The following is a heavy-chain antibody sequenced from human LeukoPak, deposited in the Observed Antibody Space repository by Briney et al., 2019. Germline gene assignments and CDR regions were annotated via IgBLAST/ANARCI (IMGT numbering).Heavy chain of an antibody. V-gene: IGHV3-48*01. CDR1: GFTFSSYS. CDR2: ISSSSSTI. Sequence: PGGSLRLSCAASGFTFSSYSMNWVRQAPGKGLEWVSYISSSSSTIYYADSVKGRSTISRDNAKNSLYLQMNSLRAEDTAVYYCASQWLVTYYMDVWGKGTTVTVSS. J-gene: IGHJ6*03. CDR3: ASQWLVTYYMDV. D-gene: IGHD6-19*01.